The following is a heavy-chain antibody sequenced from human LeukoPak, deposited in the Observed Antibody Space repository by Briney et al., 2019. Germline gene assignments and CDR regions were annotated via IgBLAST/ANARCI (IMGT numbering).Heavy chain of an antibody. V-gene: IGHV4-59*08. CDR2: IYYSGST. CDR3: ARTNAFDF. CDR1: GGSISSYY. Sequence: PSETLSLTCTVSGGSISSYYWSWIRQPPGKGLEWIGYIYYSGSTNYNPSLKSRVTISVDTSNNQFSLTLNSVTAADTAVYYCARTNAFDFWGQGTMVTVSS. J-gene: IGHJ3*01.